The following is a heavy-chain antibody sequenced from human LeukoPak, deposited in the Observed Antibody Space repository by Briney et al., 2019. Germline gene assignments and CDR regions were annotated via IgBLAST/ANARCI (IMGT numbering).Heavy chain of an antibody. CDR3: AEDKIFDY. Sequence: GSLRLSCAASGSTFSSYVMTWVRQAPGKGLEWVSGISDSGGSTYYADSVKGRFTISRDNSKNTLYLQMNSLRAEDTAIYYCAEDKIFDYWGQGTLVTVSS. CDR2: ISDSGGST. V-gene: IGHV3-23*01. J-gene: IGHJ4*02. CDR1: GSTFSSYV.